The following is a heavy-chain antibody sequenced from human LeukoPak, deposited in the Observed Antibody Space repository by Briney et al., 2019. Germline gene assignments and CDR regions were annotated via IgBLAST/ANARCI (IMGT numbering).Heavy chain of an antibody. CDR1: GFTFNNYW. CDR3: AKDIRWEHLGAFDI. J-gene: IGHJ3*02. Sequence: GGSLRLSCAASGFTFNNYWMWWVRQASGKGLEWVANINPYGSDTYYADSVKGRFTISRDNSKNTLYLQMNSLRAEDTAVYYCAKDIRWEHLGAFDIWGQGTMVTVSS. V-gene: IGHV3-7*03. CDR2: INPYGSDT. D-gene: IGHD1-26*01.